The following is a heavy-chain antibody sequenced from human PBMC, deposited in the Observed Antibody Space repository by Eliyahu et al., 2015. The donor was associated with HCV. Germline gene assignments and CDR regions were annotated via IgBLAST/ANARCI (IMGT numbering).Heavy chain of an antibody. V-gene: IGHV1-8*01. CDR2: MNPXSGNX. CDR1: GYTFTSYD. D-gene: IGHD2-2*02. CDR3: ARGRDIVVVPAAIDYGMDV. Sequence: QVQLVQSGAEVKKPGASVKVSCKASGYTFTSYDINWVRQATGQGLEWMGWMNPXSGNXGYAQKFQGRVTMTRNTSISTAYMELSSLRSEDTAVYYCARGRDIVVVPAAIDYGMDVWGQGTTVTVSS. J-gene: IGHJ6*02.